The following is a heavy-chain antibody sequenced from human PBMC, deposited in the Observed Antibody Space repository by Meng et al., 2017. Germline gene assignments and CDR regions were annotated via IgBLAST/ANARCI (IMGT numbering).Heavy chain of an antibody. D-gene: IGHD1-1*01. CDR1: GFTFNNYW. Sequence: EVQLVESGGGLFQPGGSLRLSCAASGFTFNNYWMHWVRQVPGKGLVWVSRISGDGSITNYADSVKGRFTISRDNAKNTLYLQMNSLRPEDTAVYYCLDEAPRSDYWGQGSLVTVSS. CDR2: ISGDGSIT. CDR3: LDEAPRSDY. J-gene: IGHJ4*02. V-gene: IGHV3-74*01.